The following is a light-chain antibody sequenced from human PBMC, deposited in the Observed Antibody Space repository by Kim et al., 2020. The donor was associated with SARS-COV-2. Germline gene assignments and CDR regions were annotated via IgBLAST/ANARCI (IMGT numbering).Light chain of an antibody. V-gene: IGKV3-11*01. J-gene: IGKJ5*01. CDR3: QQRSDWPIT. CDR2: DAS. Sequence: FSPAETAPPSCRASHKINSYLAWYQQKPGQAPRLVIYDASNRATGIPARFSGSGSGTDFTLTISSLEPEDFAVYYCQQRSDWPITFGQGTRLEIK. CDR1: HKINSY.